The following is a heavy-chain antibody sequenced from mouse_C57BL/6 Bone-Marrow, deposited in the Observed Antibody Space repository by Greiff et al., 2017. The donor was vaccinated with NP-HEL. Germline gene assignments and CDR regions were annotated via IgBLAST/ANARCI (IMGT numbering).Heavy chain of an antibody. J-gene: IGHJ3*01. D-gene: IGHD1-1*01. CDR3: ARAYYYGTPIAY. Sequence: QVQLQQPGAELVRPGTSVKLSCKASGYTFTSYWMHWVKQRPGQGLEWIGVIDPSDSYTNYNQKFKGKATLTVDTSSSTAYMQLSSLTSKDSAVYYCARAYYYGTPIAYWGQGTLVTVSA. CDR2: IDPSDSYT. CDR1: GYTFTSYW. V-gene: IGHV1-59*01.